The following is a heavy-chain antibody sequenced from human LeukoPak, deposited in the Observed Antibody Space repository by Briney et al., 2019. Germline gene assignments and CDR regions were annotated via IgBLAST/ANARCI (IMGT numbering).Heavy chain of an antibody. CDR1: GYTFTSYG. D-gene: IGHD1-7*01. CDR2: ISAYNGNT. V-gene: IGHV1-18*01. J-gene: IGHJ6*02. CDR3: ARDSIGNWNYAPGLYYYGMDV. Sequence: ASVKVSCKASGYTFTSYGISWVRQAPGQGLEWMGWISAYNGNTNYAQKLQGRVTMTTDTSTSTAYMELRSLRSDDTAVYYCARDSIGNWNYAPGLYYYGMDVWGQGTTVTVSS.